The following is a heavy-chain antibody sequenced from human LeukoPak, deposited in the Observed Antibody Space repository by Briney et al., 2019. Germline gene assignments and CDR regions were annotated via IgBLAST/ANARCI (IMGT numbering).Heavy chain of an antibody. V-gene: IGHV1-69*13. CDR1: GGTFSSYA. D-gene: IGHD3-22*01. CDR3: ARDSPYLSYDSSGYHDYYFDY. J-gene: IGHJ4*02. CDR2: IIPIFGTA. Sequence: ASVKVSCKASGGTFSSYAISWVRQAPGQGLEWMGGIIPIFGTANYAQKFQGRVTITADESTSTAYMELSSLRSEDTAVYYCARDSPYLSYDSSGYHDYYFDYWGQGTLVTVSS.